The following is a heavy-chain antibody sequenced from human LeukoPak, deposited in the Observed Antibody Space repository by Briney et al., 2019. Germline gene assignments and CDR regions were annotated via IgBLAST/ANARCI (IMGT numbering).Heavy chain of an antibody. Sequence: SETLSLTCVVYGGAFSGYYWSWIRQPPGKGLEWFGEINHSGSTNYNPSLKSRVTISVDTSKNQFSLKLSSVTAADTAVYYCARVGADGSGFLFDYWGQGTLVTVSS. D-gene: IGHD3-10*01. CDR2: INHSGST. V-gene: IGHV4-34*01. J-gene: IGHJ4*02. CDR3: ARVGADGSGFLFDY. CDR1: GGAFSGYY.